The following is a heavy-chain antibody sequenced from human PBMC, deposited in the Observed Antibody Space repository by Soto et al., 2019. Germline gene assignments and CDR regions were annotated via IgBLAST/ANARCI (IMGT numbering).Heavy chain of an antibody. D-gene: IGHD3-22*01. J-gene: IGHJ6*02. V-gene: IGHV3-48*02. CDR2: ISDSGGNT. CDR1: GFKFSSYS. Sequence: GGSLRLSCAAFGFKFSSYSMNWVRQAPGRGLEWVADISDSGGNTHYADSVKGRFTVSRDTAKNSLFLQMSSFREEDRAVYYCAWYYYDSCGYDGMDVWGQGTTVTVSS. CDR3: AWYYYDSCGYDGMDV.